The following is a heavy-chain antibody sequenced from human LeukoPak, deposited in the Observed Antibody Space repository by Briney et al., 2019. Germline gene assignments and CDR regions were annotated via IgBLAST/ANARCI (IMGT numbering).Heavy chain of an antibody. CDR2: INSDESST. CDR3: ARDLDYSTSSDNY. J-gene: IGHJ4*02. CDR1: GFTFSNYW. D-gene: IGHD6-6*01. Sequence: PGGSLRLSCAASGFTFSNYWMHWVRQAPGKRLVWVSRINSDESSTSYADSVKGRFTISRDNAKNTLYLQMNSLRAEDTAVYYCARDLDYSTSSDNYWGQGTLVTVSS. V-gene: IGHV3-74*01.